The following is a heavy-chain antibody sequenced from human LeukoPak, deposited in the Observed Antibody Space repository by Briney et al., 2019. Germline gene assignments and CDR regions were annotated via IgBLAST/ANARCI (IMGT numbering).Heavy chain of an antibody. CDR1: GFTFSRYW. D-gene: IGHD2-15*01. V-gene: IGHV3-7*05. CDR3: ATPPDGGGSVYFQH. CDR2: INPDGSAK. Sequence: PGGSLRLSCAASGFTFSRYWMTWVRQAPGKGLEWVANINPDGSAKYYVDSVKGRFPISRDNAKNSLYLQMNSLRVEDTAMYYCATPPDGGGSVYFQHWGRGILVTVSS. J-gene: IGHJ1*01.